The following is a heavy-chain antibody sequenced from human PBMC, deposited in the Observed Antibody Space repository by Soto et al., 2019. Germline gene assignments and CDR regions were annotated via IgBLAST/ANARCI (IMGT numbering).Heavy chain of an antibody. D-gene: IGHD5-18*01. CDR1: GFTFSSYS. CDR2: ISTSSSYI. V-gene: IGHV3-21*01. CDR3: ARDDRVENSYGYGNWFDP. Sequence: EVQLVESGGGLVKPGGSLRLSCAASGFTFSSYSMNWVRQAPGKGLEWVSSISTSSSYIFYGDSVKGRFTISRDNAKNSLYLQMNSLRAEDTAVYYCARDDRVENSYGYGNWFDPWGQGTLVTVSS. J-gene: IGHJ5*02.